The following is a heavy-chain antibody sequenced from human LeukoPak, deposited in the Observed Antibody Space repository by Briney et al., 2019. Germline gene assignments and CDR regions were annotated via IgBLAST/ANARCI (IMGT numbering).Heavy chain of an antibody. V-gene: IGHV3-23*01. J-gene: IGHJ6*02. D-gene: IGHD2-21*01. CDR2: ISASGGST. CDR3: AKVTGTYGGYYYGMDV. Sequence: PGGSLRLSCVASGITFSSYAMSWVRQAPGKGLEWVSAISASGGSTHHADSARGRFTTSRDNSKNTLYLQMNSLRAEDTAGYYCAKVTGTYGGYYYGMDVWGQGTTVTVSS. CDR1: GITFSSYA.